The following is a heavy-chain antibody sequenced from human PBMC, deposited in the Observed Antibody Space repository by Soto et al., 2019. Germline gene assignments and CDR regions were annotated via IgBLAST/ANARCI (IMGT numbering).Heavy chain of an antibody. V-gene: IGHV1-58*01. CDR1: GFTFTSSA. Sequence: SVKVSCKASGFTFTSSAVQWVRQARGQRLEWIGWIVVGSGNTNYAQKFQERVAITRDMSTSTAYMELSSLRSEDTAVYYCAADGGDSGSYPDFDYWGQGTLVTVSS. CDR3: AADGGDSGSYPDFDY. J-gene: IGHJ4*02. CDR2: IVVGSGNT. D-gene: IGHD1-26*01.